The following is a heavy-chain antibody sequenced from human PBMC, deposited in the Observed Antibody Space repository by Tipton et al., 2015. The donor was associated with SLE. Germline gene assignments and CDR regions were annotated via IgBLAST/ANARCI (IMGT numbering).Heavy chain of an antibody. CDR2: IQNSGST. CDR3: ARSSKDKYYLYSSSSGFDY. J-gene: IGHJ4*02. CDR1: GGSISSGGNY. V-gene: IGHV4-61*09. Sequence: TLSLTCTVSGGSISSGGNYWSWIRQPPGKGLEWIGYIQNSGSTNYNPSLKSRVTISVDTSKNQFSLKLSSVTAADTAVYYCARSSKDKYYLYSSSSGFDYWGQGTLVTVSS. D-gene: IGHD6-6*01.